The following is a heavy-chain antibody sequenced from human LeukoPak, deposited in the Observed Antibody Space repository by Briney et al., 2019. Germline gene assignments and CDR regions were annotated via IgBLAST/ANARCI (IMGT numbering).Heavy chain of an antibody. CDR2: IIPIFGTA. V-gene: IGHV1-69*06. CDR3: ASAATSYGSGSYVDY. J-gene: IGHJ4*02. Sequence: SVKVSCKASGGTFSSYAISWVRQAPGQGLGWMGGIIPIFGTANYAQKFQGRVTITADKSTSTAYMELSSLRSEDTAVYYCASAATSYGSGSYVDYWGQGTLVTVSS. D-gene: IGHD3-10*01. CDR1: GGTFSSYA.